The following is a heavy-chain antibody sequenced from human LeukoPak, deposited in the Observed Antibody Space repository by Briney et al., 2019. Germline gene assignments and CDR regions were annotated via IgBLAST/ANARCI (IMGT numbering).Heavy chain of an antibody. Sequence: ASVKVSCKASGYTFTRYGITWVRQAPGQGLEWMGWISAYNGDTNYAQKFQDRVTVTTDTSARIAYMEVRSLTSDDTAVYYCARGGGYTDYWGHGTLVTVSS. V-gene: IGHV1-18*01. CDR3: ARGGGYTDY. CDR1: GYTFTRYG. J-gene: IGHJ4*01. CDR2: ISAYNGDT. D-gene: IGHD6-25*01.